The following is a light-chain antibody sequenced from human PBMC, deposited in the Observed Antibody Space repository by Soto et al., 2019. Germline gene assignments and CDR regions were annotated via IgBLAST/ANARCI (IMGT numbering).Light chain of an antibody. Sequence: DIQLTQAPSCLSASVGDRVTITCRASQGISTYLVWYQQKPGKAPKLLIYAASTLQSGVPSRFSGSGSGTEFTLTISSLQPEDFATYYCQQLNSYPLTFGGGTKVEIK. V-gene: IGKV1-9*01. J-gene: IGKJ4*01. CDR3: QQLNSYPLT. CDR2: AAS. CDR1: QGISTY.